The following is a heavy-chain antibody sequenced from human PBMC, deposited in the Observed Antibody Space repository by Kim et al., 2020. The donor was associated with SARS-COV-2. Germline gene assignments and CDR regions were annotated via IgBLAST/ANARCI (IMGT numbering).Heavy chain of an antibody. CDR3: ARTGYSSGWYELGYWYFDL. D-gene: IGHD6-19*01. CDR2: IYYSGST. Sequence: SETLSLTCTVSGGSISSYYWSWIRQPPGKGLEWIGYIYYSGSTNYNPSLKSRVTISVDTSKNQFSLKLSSVTAADTAVYYCARTGYSSGWYELGYWYFDLWGRGTLVTVSS. V-gene: IGHV4-59*08. CDR1: GGSISSYY. J-gene: IGHJ2*01.